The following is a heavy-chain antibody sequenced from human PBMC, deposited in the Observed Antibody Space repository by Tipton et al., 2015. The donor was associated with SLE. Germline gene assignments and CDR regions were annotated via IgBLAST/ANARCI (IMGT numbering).Heavy chain of an antibody. V-gene: IGHV4-59*11. Sequence: TLSLTCTVSGGSISSHYWSWIRQPPGKGLEWIGYIYYSGSTNYNPSLKSRVTISVDTSKNQFSLKLSSVTAADTAVYYCARDALLNAFDIWGQGTMVTVSS. CDR2: IYYSGST. CDR1: GGSISSHY. J-gene: IGHJ3*02. CDR3: ARDALLNAFDI.